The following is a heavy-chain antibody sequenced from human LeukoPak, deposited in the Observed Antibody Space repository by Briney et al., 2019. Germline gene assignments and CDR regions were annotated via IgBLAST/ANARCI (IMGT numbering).Heavy chain of an antibody. CDR2: IRYDGSHR. Sequence: GGSLRLSCAASGFTFSKYGMHWVRQAPGKGLEWLTFIRYDGSHRYSADSVQGRFTISRDNSKNTLFLQMNSLRGEDTAVYYCAKSPGCSSTSCFYYMDVWGKGTMVTVSS. J-gene: IGHJ6*03. CDR3: AKSPGCSSTSCFYYMDV. V-gene: IGHV3-30*02. CDR1: GFTFSKYG. D-gene: IGHD2-2*01.